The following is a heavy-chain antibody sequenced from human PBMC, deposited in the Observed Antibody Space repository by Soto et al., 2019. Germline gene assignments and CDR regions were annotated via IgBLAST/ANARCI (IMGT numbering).Heavy chain of an antibody. CDR1: GFTFSSYG. CDR2: ISYDGSNK. D-gene: IGHD3-16*01. J-gene: IGHJ6*02. Sequence: GGSLRLSCAASGFTFSSYGMHWVRQAPGKGLEWVAVISYDGSNKYYADSVKGRFTISRDNSKNTLYLQMNSLRAEDTAVYYCARIMGGELYYYYYGMDVWGQGTTVTVSS. CDR3: ARIMGGELYYYYYGMDV. V-gene: IGHV3-30*03.